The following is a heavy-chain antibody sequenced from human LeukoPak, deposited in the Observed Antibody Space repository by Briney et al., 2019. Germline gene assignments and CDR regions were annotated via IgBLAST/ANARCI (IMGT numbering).Heavy chain of an antibody. J-gene: IGHJ4*02. Sequence: GRSLRLSCAASGFTFTRYAMHWVRQAPGKGLEWVAVISYDGSNEYYADSVKGRFTISRDSSENTLYLQMNSLRVEGTAVYYCARVGYYSSGPFSYFDYLGQGTLVTVSS. CDR3: ARVGYYSSGPFSYFDY. V-gene: IGHV3-30-3*01. D-gene: IGHD3-10*01. CDR2: ISYDGSNE. CDR1: GFTFTRYA.